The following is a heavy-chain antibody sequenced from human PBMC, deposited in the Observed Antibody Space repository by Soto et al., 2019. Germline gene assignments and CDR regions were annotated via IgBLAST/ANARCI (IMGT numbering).Heavy chain of an antibody. CDR2: IDYSGNI. V-gene: IGHV4-61*08. J-gene: IGHJ2*01. D-gene: IGHD2-21*01. CDR1: GGAVSSGGSH. CDR3: ARMTSLRVCGGYFDH. Sequence: QVQLQESGPGLVKPSETLSLTCNVSGGAVSSGGSHWSWIRQPPGKGLEWIGYIDYSGNINYNPSLKGRVTVSLDTSKNHFSLKLSSVTAADTAVFFCARMTSLRVCGGYFDHWGRGTLVTVSS.